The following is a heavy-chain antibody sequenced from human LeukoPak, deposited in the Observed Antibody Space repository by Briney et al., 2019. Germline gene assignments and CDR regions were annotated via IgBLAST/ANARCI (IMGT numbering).Heavy chain of an antibody. V-gene: IGHV4-34*01. D-gene: IGHD3-3*01. CDR3: ARGPNRLRFLEWLS. Sequence: SETLSLTCAVYGGSFSGYYWSWIRQPPGKGLEWIGEINHSGSTKYNPSLKSRVTISVDTSKNQFSLKLSSVTAADTAVYYCARGPNRLRFLEWLSWGQGTLVTVSS. J-gene: IGHJ5*02. CDR2: INHSGST. CDR1: GGSFSGYY.